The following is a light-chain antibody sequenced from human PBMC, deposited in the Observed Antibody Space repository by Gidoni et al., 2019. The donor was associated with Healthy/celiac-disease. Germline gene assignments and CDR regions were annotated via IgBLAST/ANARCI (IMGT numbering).Light chain of an antibody. CDR3: SSYTSSSTRV. CDR1: STDVGGYNS. CDR2: EVS. Sequence: QSALTQPASVSGSPGPPITITCTATSTDVGGYNSVSCYQQPPGKAPKLMMYEVSNRPSGVSNRFSGSKSGNTASLTISGLQAEDEADYYCSSYTSSSTRVFGGGTKLTVL. J-gene: IGLJ3*02. V-gene: IGLV2-14*01.